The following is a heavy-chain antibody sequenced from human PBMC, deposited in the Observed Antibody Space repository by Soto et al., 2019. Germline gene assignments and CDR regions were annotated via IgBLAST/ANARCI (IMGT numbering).Heavy chain of an antibody. Sequence: EASVKVSCKASGYTFTSYAMHWVRQAPGQRLEWMGWINAGNGNTKYSQKFQGRVTITRDTSASTAYMELSSLRSEDTAVYYCARDQYCSGGSCYWGDDAFDIWGQGTMVTVSS. V-gene: IGHV1-3*01. CDR2: INAGNGNT. CDR3: ARDQYCSGGSCYWGDDAFDI. D-gene: IGHD2-15*01. CDR1: GYTFTSYA. J-gene: IGHJ3*02.